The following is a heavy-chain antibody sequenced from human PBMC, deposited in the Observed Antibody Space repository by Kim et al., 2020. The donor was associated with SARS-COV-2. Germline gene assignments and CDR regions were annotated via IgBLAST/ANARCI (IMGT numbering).Heavy chain of an antibody. D-gene: IGHD6-13*01. V-gene: IGHV3-30*07. J-gene: IGHJ6*02. Sequence: DTVKARCTTSRENSKNPLYLQMNRMRAEDTAVYYCAREVGTFSYYYGMDVWGQGTTVTVSS. CDR3: AREVGTFSYYYGMDV.